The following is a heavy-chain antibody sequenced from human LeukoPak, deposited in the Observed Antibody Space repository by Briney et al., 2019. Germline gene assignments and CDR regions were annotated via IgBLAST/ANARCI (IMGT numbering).Heavy chain of an antibody. CDR2: IYHNGST. CDR3: ARQRWELLYYFDY. J-gene: IGHJ4*02. CDR1: GGSISNNNW. D-gene: IGHD1-26*01. V-gene: IGHV4-4*02. Sequence: SETLSLTCTVSGGSISNNNWWNWVRQPPGKGLEWIGEIYHNGSTYYNPSLKSRVTISVDTSKNQFSLKLSSVTAADTAVYYCARQRWELLYYFDYWGQGTLVTVSS.